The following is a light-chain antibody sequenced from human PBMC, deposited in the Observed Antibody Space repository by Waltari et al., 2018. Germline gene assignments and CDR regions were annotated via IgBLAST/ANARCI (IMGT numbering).Light chain of an antibody. CDR2: GAS. Sequence: IVLTQSTGPLSLSPGESATLSCRASQTVSRSLAWYQQKPGQAPKLLIYGASTRATGIPDRFTGSGSGTDFSLTISSLEPEDFAIYFCQHYVRLPATFGQGTKVEIK. J-gene: IGKJ1*01. V-gene: IGKV3-20*01. CDR3: QHYVRLPAT. CDR1: QTVSRS.